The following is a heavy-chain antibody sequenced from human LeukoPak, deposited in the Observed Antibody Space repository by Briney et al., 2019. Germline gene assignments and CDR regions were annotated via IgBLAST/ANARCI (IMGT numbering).Heavy chain of an antibody. CDR3: ARRGSGWYFDY. D-gene: IGHD6-19*01. J-gene: IGHJ4*02. V-gene: IGHV4-59*08. CDR1: GGSISSYY. CDR2: IYYSGST. Sequence: SETLSLTCTVSGGSISSYYWSWIRQPPGKGLEWIGYIYYSGSTNYNPSLKSRVTISVDTSKNQFSLKLSSVTAADTAVYYCARRGSGWYFDYWGQGTLVTVSS.